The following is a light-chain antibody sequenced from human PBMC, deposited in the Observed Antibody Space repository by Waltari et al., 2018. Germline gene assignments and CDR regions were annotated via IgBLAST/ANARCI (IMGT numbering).Light chain of an antibody. CDR1: QGISSY. J-gene: IGKJ1*01. Sequence: AIRMTQSPSSLSASTGDRVTIPCRASQGISSYLAWYQQKPGKAPKLLIYAASTLQSGVPSRFSGSGSGTDFTLTISCLQSEDFATYYCQQYYSYPRTFGKGTKVEIK. CDR2: AAS. V-gene: IGKV1-8*01. CDR3: QQYYSYPRT.